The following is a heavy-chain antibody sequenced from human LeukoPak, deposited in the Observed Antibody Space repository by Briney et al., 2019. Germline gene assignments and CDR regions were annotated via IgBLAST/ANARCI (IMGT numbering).Heavy chain of an antibody. V-gene: IGHV3-23*01. CDR2: IGGSGDQT. CDR1: GFTFNIKA. Sequence: GRSLRLSSVASGFTFNIKAISWVSQPPRRGLEWVSTIGGSGDQTLYADSVKGRFTISRDHSTHILHFQMSSETGAHTSLTECVRRGDPSSGWGDHDYWGQGALVTVSS. J-gene: IGHJ4*02. D-gene: IGHD6-19*01. CDR3: VRRGDPSSGWGDHDY.